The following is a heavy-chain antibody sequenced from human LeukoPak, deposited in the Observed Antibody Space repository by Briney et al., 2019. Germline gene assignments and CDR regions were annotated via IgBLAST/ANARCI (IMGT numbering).Heavy chain of an antibody. J-gene: IGHJ5*02. V-gene: IGHV4-59*08. D-gene: IGHD5-18*01. CDR1: GGSISSYY. CDR3: ARLPVDTAMVNWFDP. Sequence: SETPSLTCTVSGGSISSYYWSWIRQPPGKGLEWIGYIYYSGSTNYNPSLKSRVTISVDTSKNQFSLKLSSVTAADTAVYYCARLPVDTAMVNWFDPWGQGTLVTVSS. CDR2: IYYSGST.